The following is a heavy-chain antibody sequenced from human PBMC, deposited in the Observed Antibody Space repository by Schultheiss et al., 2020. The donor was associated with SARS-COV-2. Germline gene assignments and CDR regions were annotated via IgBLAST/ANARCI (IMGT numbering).Heavy chain of an antibody. CDR1: GGSFSGYY. V-gene: IGHV4-34*01. CDR3: ARAPDYYYDSSGTGIDY. CDR2: INHSGST. Sequence: QTLSLTCAVYGGSFSGYYWSWIRQPPGKGLEWIGEINHSGSTNYNPSLKSRVTISVDTSKNQFSLKLSSVTAADTAVYYCARAPDYYYDSSGTGIDYWGQGTLVTVSS. D-gene: IGHD3-22*01. J-gene: IGHJ4*02.